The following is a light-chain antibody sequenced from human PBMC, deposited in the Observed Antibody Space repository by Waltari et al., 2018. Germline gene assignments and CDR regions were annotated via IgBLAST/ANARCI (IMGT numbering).Light chain of an antibody. CDR2: EVS. J-gene: IGLJ2*01. Sequence: QSALTQPPSASGSPGQSVTISCTGTSSDVGGYNYVSWYQQHPGKAPKLMINEVSKRPPGVPARFSGSKSGNTASLTVSGLQAEDEADYYCSSYAGSNNVVFGGGTKLTVL. V-gene: IGLV2-8*01. CDR1: SSDVGGYNY. CDR3: SSYAGSNNVV.